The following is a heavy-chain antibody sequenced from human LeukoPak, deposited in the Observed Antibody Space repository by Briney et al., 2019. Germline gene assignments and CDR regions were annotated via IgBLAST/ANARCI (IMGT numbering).Heavy chain of an antibody. D-gene: IGHD6-6*01. CDR1: GFTVSSNY. CDR2: IYSGGST. CDR3: ARGRPAGYFDY. Sequence: GGSLRLSCAASGFTVSSNYMSWVRQAPGKGLEWVTVIYSGGSTYYADSVKGRFTISRDNSKNTLYLQMKSLRAEGTAVYYCARGRPAGYFDYWGQGTLVTVSS. V-gene: IGHV3-53*01. J-gene: IGHJ4*02.